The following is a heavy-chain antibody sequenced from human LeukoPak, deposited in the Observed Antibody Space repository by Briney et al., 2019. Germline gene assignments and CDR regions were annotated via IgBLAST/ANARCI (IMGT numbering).Heavy chain of an antibody. D-gene: IGHD6-13*01. CDR2: IYHSGST. CDR1: GYSISSGYY. Sequence: RPSETLSLTCTVSGYSISSGYYWGWIRQPPGKGLEWIASIYHSGSTYYNPSLKSRVTISVDTSKNQFSLKLSSVTAADTAVYLCARKEGFAGVPAAGTGWFDPWGQGTLVPVSS. CDR3: ARKEGFAGVPAAGTGWFDP. V-gene: IGHV4-38-2*02. J-gene: IGHJ5*02.